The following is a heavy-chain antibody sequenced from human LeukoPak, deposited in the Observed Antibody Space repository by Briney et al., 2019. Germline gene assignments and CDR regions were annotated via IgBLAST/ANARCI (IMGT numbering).Heavy chain of an antibody. V-gene: IGHV4-34*01. Sequence: PSETLSLTCAVYVGFFSGYYWSWIRQPPEKVLEWDWEINYSGTTNYNPSLKSHVTIPVKTSKTQFSLKLSSVTAANRAVYDCARGLGVAVAVPFGARYYFDYWGQGTLVTVSS. J-gene: IGHJ4*02. CDR3: ARGLGVAVAVPFGARYYFDY. CDR2: INYSGTT. CDR1: VGFFSGYY. D-gene: IGHD6-19*01.